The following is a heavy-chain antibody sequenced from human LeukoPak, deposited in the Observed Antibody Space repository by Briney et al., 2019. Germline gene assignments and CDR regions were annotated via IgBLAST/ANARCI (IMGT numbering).Heavy chain of an antibody. CDR2: MNPNSGNT. J-gene: IGHJ4*02. D-gene: IGHD2-2*01. CDR3: ARGGDCSSTSCHENDY. CDR1: GYTFTSYD. V-gene: IGHV1-8*01. Sequence: GASVKVSCKAPGYTFTSYDINWVRQATGQGLEWMGWMNPNSGNTGYAQKFQGRVTMTRNTSISTAYMELSSLRSEDTAVYYCARGGDCSSTSCHENDYWGQGTLVTVSS.